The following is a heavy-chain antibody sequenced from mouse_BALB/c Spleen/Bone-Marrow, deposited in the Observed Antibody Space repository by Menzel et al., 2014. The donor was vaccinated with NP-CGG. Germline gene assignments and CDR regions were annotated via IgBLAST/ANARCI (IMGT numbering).Heavy chain of an antibody. J-gene: IGHJ4*01. D-gene: IGHD4-1*01. CDR2: INPSNGGT. V-gene: IGHV1S81*02. CDR3: ARWEYYAMDY. Sequence: VQLVESGAELVKPGASVKLSCKASGYTFTSYWMYWVKRRPGQGLEWIGEINPSNGGTNFNEKFKNKATLTVDKSSSTAYMQLSSLTSEDSAVYYCARWEYYAMDYWGQGTSVTVSS. CDR1: GYTFTSYW.